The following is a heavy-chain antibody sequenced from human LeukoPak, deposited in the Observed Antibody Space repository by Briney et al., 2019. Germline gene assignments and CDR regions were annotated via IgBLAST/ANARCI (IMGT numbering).Heavy chain of an antibody. Sequence: SETLSLTCSVSGGSVSSGNYYWTWIRQPPGKGLEWIGYIYYSGNTNYNPSLKSRVTISLDTSKNQFSLKLTFVTAADTAMYYCARRKAKTPNYFDYWGQGALVTVSS. V-gene: IGHV4-61*01. CDR3: ARRKAKTPNYFDY. CDR1: GGSVSSGNYY. J-gene: IGHJ4*02. CDR2: IYYSGNT.